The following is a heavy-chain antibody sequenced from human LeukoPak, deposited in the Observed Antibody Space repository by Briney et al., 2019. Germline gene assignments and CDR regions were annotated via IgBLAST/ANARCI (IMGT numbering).Heavy chain of an antibody. CDR2: LSSSGRYT. V-gene: IGHV3-11*03. CDR1: GFSFSENY. J-gene: IGHJ3*02. Sequence: KPGGSLRLSCAASGFSFSENYMTWIRQAPGKGLEWVSNLSSSGRYTNYADSVRGRFTISRDNAKKSLYLQMNSLRAEDTAVYYCARHSEGPVNDAFDIWGQGTKVTVSS. CDR3: ARHSEGPVNDAFDI. D-gene: IGHD2-2*01.